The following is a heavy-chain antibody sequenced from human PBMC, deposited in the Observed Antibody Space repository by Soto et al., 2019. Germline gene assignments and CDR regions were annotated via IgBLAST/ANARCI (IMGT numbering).Heavy chain of an antibody. CDR2: INPDNGNT. CDR1: GYTFTRYT. V-gene: IGHV1-3*01. J-gene: IGHJ5*02. D-gene: IGHD6-13*01. Sequence: QVQLVQSGAEVKKPGASVKISCKASGYTFTRYTMNWVRQAPGQRLEWMGWINPDNGNTKSSQKFQDRVIITRDTSASTAYMDLGSRRSEDTAVYYCARGIATGQLDPWGQGTLVTVSS. CDR3: ARGIATGQLDP.